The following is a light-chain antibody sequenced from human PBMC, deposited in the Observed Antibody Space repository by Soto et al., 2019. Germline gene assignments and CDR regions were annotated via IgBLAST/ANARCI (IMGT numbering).Light chain of an antibody. J-gene: IGKJ5*01. CDR3: QQFNNYLIT. CDR1: QGISSA. CDR2: DAS. Sequence: AIQLTQSPSSLSASVGDRVTITCRASQGISSALAWYQQKPGKAPKLLIYDASSLESGVPSRLSGSGSGTDFTLTISSLQPEDFATYYCQQFNNYLITFGQGTRLEIK. V-gene: IGKV1D-13*01.